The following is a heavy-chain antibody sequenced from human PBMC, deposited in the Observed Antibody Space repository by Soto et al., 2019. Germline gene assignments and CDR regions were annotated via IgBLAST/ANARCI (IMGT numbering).Heavy chain of an antibody. CDR2: ISGSGGST. J-gene: IGHJ5*02. CDR1: GFTFSSYA. Sequence: GGSLRLSCAASGFTFSSYAMSWVRQAPGKGLEWVSAISGSGGSTYYADSVKGRFTTSRDNSKNTLYLQMNSLRAEDTAVYYCAKDPIAAAEWYWFDPWGQGTLVTVSS. V-gene: IGHV3-23*01. D-gene: IGHD6-13*01. CDR3: AKDPIAAAEWYWFDP.